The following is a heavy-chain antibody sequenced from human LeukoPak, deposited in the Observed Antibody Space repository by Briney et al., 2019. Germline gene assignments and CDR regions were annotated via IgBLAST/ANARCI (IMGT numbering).Heavy chain of an antibody. V-gene: IGHV3-21*01. CDR3: ARGSYTDY. J-gene: IGHJ4*02. D-gene: IGHD3-10*01. CDR2: IRSSSSYI. CDR1: GFIFSNYS. Sequence: GGSLRLSCAASGFIFSNYSMNWVRQAPGKGLEWVSSIRSSSSYIYYAVSVMGRFTISRDNAKNSLSLQMNSLRAEDTAVYYCARGSYTDYWGQGTLVTVSS.